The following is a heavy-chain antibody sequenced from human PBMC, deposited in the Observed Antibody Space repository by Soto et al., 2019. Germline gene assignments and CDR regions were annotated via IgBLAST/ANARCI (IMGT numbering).Heavy chain of an antibody. Sequence: ASVKVSCKASGYTFTSYCIHWVRQAPGQRLEWMGWINAANGDTKYSPKFQGRVTITRDTSASTAYMELSSLRSEDTAVYYCVRRHVSATGIDWFDPRGQGTLVTVSS. D-gene: IGHD6-13*01. CDR3: VRRHVSATGIDWFDP. J-gene: IGHJ5*02. CDR1: GYTFTSYC. CDR2: INAANGDT. V-gene: IGHV1-3*01.